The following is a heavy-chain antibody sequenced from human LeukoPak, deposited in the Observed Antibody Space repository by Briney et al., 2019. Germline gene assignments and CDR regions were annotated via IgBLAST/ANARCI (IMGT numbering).Heavy chain of an antibody. V-gene: IGHV1-2*02. D-gene: IGHD1-26*01. Sequence: ASVKVSCKASGYTFTGYYMHWVRQAPGQGLEWMGWINPNSGGTNYAQKFQGRVTMTRDTSISTVYMELSSLRSEDTAVYYCARGGGSYYGEYFQHWGQGTLVTVSS. CDR1: GYTFTGYY. CDR3: ARGGGSYYGEYFQH. CDR2: INPNSGGT. J-gene: IGHJ1*01.